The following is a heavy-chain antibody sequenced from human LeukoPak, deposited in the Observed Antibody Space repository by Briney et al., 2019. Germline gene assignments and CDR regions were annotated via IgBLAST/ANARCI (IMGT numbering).Heavy chain of an antibody. CDR2: TSSGGNT. D-gene: IGHD1-1*01. Sequence: GGSLRLSCAASGFTVSSNYMNWVRQAPGKGLEWVSVTSSGGNTYYADSVQGRFTISRDNSKNTLYLQMNSLRAEDTAVYYCARDPRSGTGIWGQGALVTVSS. V-gene: IGHV3-66*01. CDR3: ARDPRSGTGI. CDR1: GFTVSSNY. J-gene: IGHJ4*02.